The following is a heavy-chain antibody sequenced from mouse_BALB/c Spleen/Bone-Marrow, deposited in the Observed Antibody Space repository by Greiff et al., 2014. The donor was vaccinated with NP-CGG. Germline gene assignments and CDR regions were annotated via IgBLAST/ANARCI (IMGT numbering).Heavy chain of an antibody. D-gene: IGHD1-1*01. CDR2: IYPGDGDT. CDR1: GYAFSSSW. CDR3: ARSAYYGSSYGAMDY. Sequence: QVQLKQSGPELVKPGASVKISCTGSGYAFSSSWMNWAKQRPGQGLEWIGRIYPGDGDTNSNGRFKGKATLTADRSSNTAYVQLSSLTSVDSAVYFCARSAYYGSSYGAMDYWGQGTSVTVSS. J-gene: IGHJ4*01. V-gene: IGHV1-82*01.